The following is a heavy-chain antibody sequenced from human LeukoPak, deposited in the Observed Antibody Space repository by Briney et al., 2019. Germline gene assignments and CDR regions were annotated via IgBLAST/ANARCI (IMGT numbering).Heavy chain of an antibody. CDR2: INHSGST. CDR1: GGSFSGYY. J-gene: IGHJ4*02. CDR3: ARGADGSSTSCYLS. V-gene: IGHV4-34*01. Sequence: SETLSLTCAVYGGSFSGYYWSWIRQPPGKGLEWIGEINHSGSTNYNPSLKSRVTISVDTSKNQFSLKLSSVTAADTAVYYCARGADGSSTSCYLSWGQGTLVTVSS. D-gene: IGHD2-2*01.